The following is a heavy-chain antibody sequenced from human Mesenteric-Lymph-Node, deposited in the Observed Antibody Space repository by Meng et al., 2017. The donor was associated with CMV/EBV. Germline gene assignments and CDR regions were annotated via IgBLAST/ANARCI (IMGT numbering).Heavy chain of an antibody. CDR1: GFAFSSYA. D-gene: IGHD3-16*01. CDR3: ARMTGESGGFDP. V-gene: IGHV3-47*01. CDR2: IGTGGDT. J-gene: IGHJ5*01. Sequence: GESLKISCAASGFAFSSYALHWVRRAPGKGLEWVSAIGTGGDTYYADSVMGRFTISRDNAKKSLYLQMNSLRAEDTAVYYCARMTGESGGFDPWGQGTLVTVSS.